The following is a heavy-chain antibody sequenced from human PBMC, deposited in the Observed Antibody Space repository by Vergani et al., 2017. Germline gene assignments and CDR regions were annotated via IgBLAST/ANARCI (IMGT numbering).Heavy chain of an antibody. CDR3: ARGDRQIRGIAAAGRGSYMDV. Sequence: QVQLQQWGAGLLKPSETLSLTCAVSGGSFSAYYWSWIRQPPGKGLEWIGEINQSGSTKYNPSLKSRGTISVDTSKNQFSLKLSSVTAADTAVYYCARGDRQIRGIAAAGRGSYMDVWGKGTTVTVSS. V-gene: IGHV4-34*01. CDR2: INQSGST. CDR1: GGSFSAYY. J-gene: IGHJ6*03. D-gene: IGHD6-13*01.